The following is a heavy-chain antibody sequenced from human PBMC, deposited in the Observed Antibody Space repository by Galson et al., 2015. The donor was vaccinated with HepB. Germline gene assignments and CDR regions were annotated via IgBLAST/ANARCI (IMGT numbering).Heavy chain of an antibody. Sequence: ETLSLTCAVYGGSFSGYYWSWIRQPPGKGLEWIGEINHSGSTNYNPSLKSRVTISVDTSKNQFSLKLSSVTAADTAVYYCARPGGSSSCYSWAYWGQGTLVTVSS. V-gene: IGHV4-34*01. CDR2: INHSGST. CDR1: GGSFSGYY. D-gene: IGHD6-13*01. CDR3: ARPGGSSSCYSWAY. J-gene: IGHJ4*02.